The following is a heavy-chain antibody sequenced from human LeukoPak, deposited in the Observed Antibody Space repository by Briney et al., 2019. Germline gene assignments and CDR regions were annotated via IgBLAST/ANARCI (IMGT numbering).Heavy chain of an antibody. Sequence: PSETLSLTCTVSGGSVSSGSYYWSWIRQPPGKGLEWIGYIYYSGSTNYNPSPKSRVTISVDTSKNQFSLKLSSVTAADTAVYYCARESWGTTVVTLGVPYYYYMDVWGKGTTVTVSS. CDR1: GGSVSSGSYY. CDR2: IYYSGST. J-gene: IGHJ6*03. CDR3: ARESWGTTVVTLGVPYYYYMDV. V-gene: IGHV4-61*01. D-gene: IGHD4-23*01.